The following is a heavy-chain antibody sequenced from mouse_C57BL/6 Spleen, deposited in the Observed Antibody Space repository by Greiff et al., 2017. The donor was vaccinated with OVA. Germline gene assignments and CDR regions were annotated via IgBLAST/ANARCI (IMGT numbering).Heavy chain of an antibody. CDR1: GYTFTSYW. Sequence: QVQLQQSGAELVMPGASVKLSCKASGYTFTSYWMHWVKQRPGQGLEWIGEIDPSDSYTNYNQKFKGKSTLTVDKSSSTAYMQLSSLTSEDSSVYYCARSVVAPYAMDYWGQGPSVTVSS. D-gene: IGHD1-1*01. CDR2: IDPSDSYT. CDR3: ARSVVAPYAMDY. J-gene: IGHJ4*01. V-gene: IGHV1-69*01.